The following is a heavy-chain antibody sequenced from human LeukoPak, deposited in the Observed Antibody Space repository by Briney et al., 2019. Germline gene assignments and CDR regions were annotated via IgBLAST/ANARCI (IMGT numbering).Heavy chain of an antibody. Sequence: GGSLRLSCSASGFXFSTYAMHWVRQAPGKGLEYVSRISSNGGTTYYADTVKGRFTISRDNSKNTLFLQMSSPRAEDTAVYYCVKDHDWGAFHIWGQGTMVTVSS. CDR2: ISSNGGTT. CDR1: GFXFSTYA. D-gene: IGHD7-27*01. CDR3: VKDHDWGAFHI. J-gene: IGHJ3*02. V-gene: IGHV3-64D*06.